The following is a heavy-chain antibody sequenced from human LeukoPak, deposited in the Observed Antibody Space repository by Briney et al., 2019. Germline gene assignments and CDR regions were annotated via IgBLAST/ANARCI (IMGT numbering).Heavy chain of an antibody. Sequence: SETLSLTCTASGYSISSGYYWGWIRQPPGKGLEWIGSIYHSGSTYYNPSLKSRVTISVDTSKNQFSLKLSSVTAADTAVYYCARVQRGGYSSGWYYYYMDVWGKGATVTVSS. CDR3: ARVQRGGYSSGWYYYYMDV. CDR2: IYHSGST. D-gene: IGHD6-19*01. CDR1: GYSISSGYY. J-gene: IGHJ6*03. V-gene: IGHV4-38-2*02.